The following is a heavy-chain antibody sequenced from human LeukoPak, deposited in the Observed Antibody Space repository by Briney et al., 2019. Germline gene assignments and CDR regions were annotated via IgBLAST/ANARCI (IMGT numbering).Heavy chain of an antibody. Sequence: PSETLSLTCAVYGGSFSGYYWSWIRQPPGKGLEWIGEINHSGSTNYNPSLKSRVTISVDTSKNQCSLKLSSVTAADTAVYYFARSRGTAGSWGQGTLVTGSS. CDR1: GGSFSGYY. CDR2: INHSGST. J-gene: IGHJ4*02. D-gene: IGHD6-13*01. CDR3: ARSRGTAGS. V-gene: IGHV4-34*01.